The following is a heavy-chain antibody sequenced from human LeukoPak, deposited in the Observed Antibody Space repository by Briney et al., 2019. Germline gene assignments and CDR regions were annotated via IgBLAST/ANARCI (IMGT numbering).Heavy chain of an antibody. V-gene: IGHV3-21*01. Sequence: GGSLRLSCAASGFTFSSYSMTWVRQAPGKGLEWVSSISSSSSYIYYADSVKARFTTPRDNAKNTLYLQMNSLRAEDTAVYYCARGATTDYWGQGTLVTVSS. D-gene: IGHD4-17*01. CDR2: ISSSSSYI. CDR1: GFTFSSYS. J-gene: IGHJ4*02. CDR3: ARGATTDY.